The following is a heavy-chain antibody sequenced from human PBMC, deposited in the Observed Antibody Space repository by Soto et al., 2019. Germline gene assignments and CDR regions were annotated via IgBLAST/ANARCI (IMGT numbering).Heavy chain of an antibody. D-gene: IGHD3-16*01. J-gene: IGHJ3*02. CDR1: GGNFNTYP. Sequence: QVQLEQSGAEVKRPGSSVKVSCKTSGGNFNTYPISWVRQAPGHRLEWMGKIIPIFGTPDYAQKFQGRVTINAGEATTTVYMELRSLKSDDSGVYYCARVSRLWGSTGWKRENLFDIWGQGTMVTVSS. CDR2: IIPIFGTP. V-gene: IGHV1-69*18. CDR3: ARVSRLWGSTGWKRENLFDI.